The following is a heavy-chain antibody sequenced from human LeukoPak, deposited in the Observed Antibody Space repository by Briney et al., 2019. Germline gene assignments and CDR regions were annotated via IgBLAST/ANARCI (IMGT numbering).Heavy chain of an antibody. D-gene: IGHD3-10*02. CDR2: ISSSGSTI. CDR1: EFTFSSYS. J-gene: IGHJ6*04. V-gene: IGHV3-48*04. Sequence: GGSLRLSCAASEFTFSSYSINWVRQAPGKGLEWVSYISSSGSTIYYADSVKGRFTISRDNAKNSLYLQMNSLRAEDTAVYYCAELGITMIGGVWGKGTTVTISS. CDR3: AELGITMIGGV.